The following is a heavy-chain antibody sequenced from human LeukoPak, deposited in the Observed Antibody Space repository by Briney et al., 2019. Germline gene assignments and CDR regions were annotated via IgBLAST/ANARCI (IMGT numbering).Heavy chain of an antibody. CDR2: MPYDGSTE. V-gene: IGHV3-30*04. D-gene: IGHD2-15*01. Sequence: GGSLRLSCVASGFTFSRCAMHWVRQAPGKGLEWVAVMPYDGSTEHYADSVKGRFTVSRDNSKNTLYLQMNSLRAEDTAVYHCANEMRNGWSEFDSWGQGTMVTVSS. J-gene: IGHJ4*02. CDR3: ANEMRNGWSEFDS. CDR1: GFTFSRCA.